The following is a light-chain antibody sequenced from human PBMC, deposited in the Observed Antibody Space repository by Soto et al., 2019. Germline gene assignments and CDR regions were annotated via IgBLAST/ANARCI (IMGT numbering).Light chain of an antibody. CDR3: QHREDWPLT. CDR1: QSVSTY. V-gene: IGKV3-11*01. Sequence: EIVLTQSPATLSLSPGERATLSCRASQSVSTYLAWYQQKPGQAPRLLIYDASKRATGIPARFSGGGSGTDFTLTISSPEPEDFAVYYCQHREDWPLTFGGGTKVDI. J-gene: IGKJ4*01. CDR2: DAS.